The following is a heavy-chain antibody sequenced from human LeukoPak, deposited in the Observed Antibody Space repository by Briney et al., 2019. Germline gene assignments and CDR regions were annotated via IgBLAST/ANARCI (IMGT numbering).Heavy chain of an antibody. CDR2: IYSSGST. D-gene: IGHD3-16*01. V-gene: IGHV4-59*01. CDR3: ARVDEGGYYYYGMDV. Sequence: GSLRLSCAASGFTFSSFWMSWVRQAPGKGLEWIGYIYSSGSTNYNPSLKSRVTISVDTSKNQFSLKLSSVTAADTAVYYCARVDEGGYYYYGMDVWGQGTTVTVSS. CDR1: GFTFSSFW. J-gene: IGHJ6*02.